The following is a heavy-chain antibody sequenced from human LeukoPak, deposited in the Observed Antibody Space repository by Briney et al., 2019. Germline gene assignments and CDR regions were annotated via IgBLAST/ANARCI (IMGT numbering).Heavy chain of an antibody. CDR2: INPNSGGT. CDR1: GYTFTSYA. D-gene: IGHD6-13*01. J-gene: IGHJ6*03. Sequence: GASVKVSCKASGYTFTSYAMHWVRQAPGQRLEWMGWINPNSGGTNYAQKFQGRVTMTRDTSISTAYMELSRLRSDDTAVYYCAKAAAGSQHSYYYYYYLDVWGTGTTVTISS. V-gene: IGHV1-2*02. CDR3: AKAAAGSQHSYYYYYYLDV.